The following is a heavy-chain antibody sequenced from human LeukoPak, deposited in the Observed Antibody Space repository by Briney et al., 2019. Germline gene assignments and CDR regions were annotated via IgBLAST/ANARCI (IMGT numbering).Heavy chain of an antibody. D-gene: IGHD2-15*01. J-gene: IGHJ4*02. CDR3: ARRYDYGDY. V-gene: IGHV3-30*02. Sequence: GGSLRLSCAASGFSFSSYGMDWARQAPGKGLEWVAFIRYDGSSKYYADSVKGRFTISRDNSKNTLYLQMNSLRAEDTAVYYCARRYDYGDYWGQGTLVTVSS. CDR1: GFSFSSYG. CDR2: IRYDGSSK.